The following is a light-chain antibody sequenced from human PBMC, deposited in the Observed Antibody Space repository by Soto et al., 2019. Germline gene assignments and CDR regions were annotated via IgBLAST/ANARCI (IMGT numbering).Light chain of an antibody. J-gene: IGLJ1*01. Sequence: SALTQPPSASGSPGQSVTISCTGTSNDIGAYNYVSWYQQHPGKAPKLLIYEVFRRPSGVPDRFSGSRSGNTASLTVSDLQPEDEADYYCSSYAGRETGVFVTGTKVTVL. CDR1: SNDIGAYNY. V-gene: IGLV2-8*01. CDR2: EVF. CDR3: SSYAGRETGV.